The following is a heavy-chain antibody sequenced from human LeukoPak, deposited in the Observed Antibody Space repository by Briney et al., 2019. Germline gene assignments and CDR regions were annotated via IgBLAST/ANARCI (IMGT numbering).Heavy chain of an antibody. CDR2: IYHSGST. J-gene: IGHJ6*03. CDR3: ARAGSYYDFWSGYTIGAYYYYYMDV. Sequence: SETLSLTCAVSGGSISSSNWWSWIRQPPGKGLEWIGEIYHSGSTNYNPSLKSRVTISVDKSKTQFSLKLSSVTAADTAVYYCARAGSYYDFWSGYTIGAYYYYYMDVWGKGTTVTVSS. V-gene: IGHV4-4*02. CDR1: GGSISSSNW. D-gene: IGHD3-3*01.